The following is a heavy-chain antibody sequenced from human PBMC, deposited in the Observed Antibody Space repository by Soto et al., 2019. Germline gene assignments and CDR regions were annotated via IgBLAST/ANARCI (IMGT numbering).Heavy chain of an antibody. CDR3: ARQIRNYDSWSNTYYYYGLDV. CDR1: DYSFNTYW. V-gene: IGHV5-51*01. Sequence: GESLKISCKGSDYSFNTYWNAWVRQMPGKGLEWMGIIYPGDSDTRYSPSFQGQVTISAHKSISTAHLQWSSLKASDTAMYYCARQIRNYDSWSNTYYYYGLDVWGQGTTVTVSS. J-gene: IGHJ6*02. CDR2: IYPGDSDT. D-gene: IGHD3-3*01.